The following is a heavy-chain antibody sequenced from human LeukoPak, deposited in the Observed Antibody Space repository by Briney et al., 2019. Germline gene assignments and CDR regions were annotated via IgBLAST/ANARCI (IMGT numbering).Heavy chain of an antibody. Sequence: GRSLRLSCAASGFTFSTYAMHWVRQAPGKGLESVALMSYDGGDKSYADSVKRRFTISRDNSKNTLDLQMNWVRVDDTAVYYCANVGDGPAYWGQGTLVTVSS. V-gene: IGHV3-30-3*01. CDR3: ANVGDGPAY. CDR1: GFTFSTYA. D-gene: IGHD3-10*01. CDR2: MSYDGGDK. J-gene: IGHJ4*02.